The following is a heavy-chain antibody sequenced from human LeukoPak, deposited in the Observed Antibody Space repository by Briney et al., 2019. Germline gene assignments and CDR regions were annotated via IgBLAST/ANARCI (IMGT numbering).Heavy chain of an antibody. V-gene: IGHV3-53*01. CDR2: IYSGGST. D-gene: IGHD5-12*01. J-gene: IGHJ5*02. CDR3: ARGGYDYWFDP. CDR1: GFTVSANY. Sequence: GGSLRLSCVASGFTVSANYMNWVRQAPGKGLEWVSVIYSGGSTHYADSVKGRFTISRDNSKNTLYLQMSSLKVEDTALYYCARGGYDYWFDPWGQGTLVTASS.